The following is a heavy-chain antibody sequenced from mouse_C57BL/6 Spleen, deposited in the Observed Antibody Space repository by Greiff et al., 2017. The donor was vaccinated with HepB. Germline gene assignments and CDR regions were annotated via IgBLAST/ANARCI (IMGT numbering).Heavy chain of an antibody. J-gene: IGHJ4*01. CDR1: GFTFSEYG. D-gene: IGHD1-1*01. Sequence: EVMLVESGGGLVKPGGSLKLSCAASGFTFSEYGMPWVRQAPEKGLEWVAYISSGSSTIYYADTVKGRFPISRDNAKNPLFLQMTSLRSEDTAMYYCARNYYGSSLYYYAMDYWGQGTSVTVSS. V-gene: IGHV5-17*01. CDR3: ARNYYGSSLYYYAMDY. CDR2: ISSGSSTI.